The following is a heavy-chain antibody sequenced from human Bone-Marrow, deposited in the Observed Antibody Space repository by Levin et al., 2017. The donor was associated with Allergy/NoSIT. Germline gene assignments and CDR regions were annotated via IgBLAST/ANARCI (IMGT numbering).Heavy chain of an antibody. J-gene: IGHJ4*02. Sequence: WASVKVSCKASGYIFTDYGITWVRQAPGQGLEWLGWINPDNGDTYYAQNFQDRVTLTTDASTSTAYMELRGLKFDDTAVYFCARDRPRRCTGGSCDGGYWGQGTLVTVSS. CDR1: GYIFTDYG. V-gene: IGHV1-18*01. CDR3: ARDRPRRCTGGSCDGGY. CDR2: INPDNGDT. D-gene: IGHD2-15*01.